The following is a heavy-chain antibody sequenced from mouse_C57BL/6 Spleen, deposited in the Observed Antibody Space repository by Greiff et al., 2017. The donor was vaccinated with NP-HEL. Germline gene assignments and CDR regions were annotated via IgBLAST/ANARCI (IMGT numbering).Heavy chain of an antibody. Sequence: VQLQQPGAELVRPGSSVKLSCKASGYTFTSYWMHWVKQRPIQGLEWIGNIDPSDSETHYNQKFKDKATLTVHKSSSTAYMQLSSLTSEDSAVYYCARIYYGGWYFDVWGTGTTVTVSS. J-gene: IGHJ1*03. CDR3: ARIYYGGWYFDV. CDR1: GYTFTSYW. V-gene: IGHV1-52*01. CDR2: IDPSDSET. D-gene: IGHD2-1*01.